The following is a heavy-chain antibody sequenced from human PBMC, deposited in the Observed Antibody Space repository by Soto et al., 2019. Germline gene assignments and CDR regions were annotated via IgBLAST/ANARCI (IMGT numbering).Heavy chain of an antibody. D-gene: IGHD6-19*01. CDR3: AKGGTGGSGWRFDY. V-gene: IGHV3-9*01. Sequence: EVQLVESGGGLVQPGRSLRLSCAASGFTFDDYAMHWGRPAPGKGLEWVSGISWNSGSIGYADSVKGRFTISRDNAKNSLYLQMNSLRAEDTALYYCAKGGTGGSGWRFDYWGQGTLVTVSS. CDR1: GFTFDDYA. J-gene: IGHJ4*02. CDR2: ISWNSGSI.